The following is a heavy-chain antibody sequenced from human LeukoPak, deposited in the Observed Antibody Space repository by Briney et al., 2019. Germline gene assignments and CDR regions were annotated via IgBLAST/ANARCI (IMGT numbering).Heavy chain of an antibody. J-gene: IGHJ3*02. CDR3: ATDRSDSSGYSQPYAFDI. CDR1: GYTITEVS. CDR2: FDPEDGET. D-gene: IGHD3-22*01. Sequence: ASVKVSCKVSGYTITEVSMHWVRQAPGKGLEWMGGFDPEDGETIYAQKFQGRVTMTEDTSTDTAYMELSSLRSEDTAVYYCATDRSDSSGYSQPYAFDIWGQGKMVTVSS. V-gene: IGHV1-24*01.